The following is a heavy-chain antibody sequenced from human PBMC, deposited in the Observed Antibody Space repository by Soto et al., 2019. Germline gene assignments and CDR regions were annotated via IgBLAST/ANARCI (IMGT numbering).Heavy chain of an antibody. CDR1: GYTFTSYG. CDR2: ISAYNGNT. J-gene: IGHJ6*02. CDR3: ARGAVVVPAATTLRGYYYYGMDV. Sequence: ASVKVSCKASGYTFTSYGISWVRQAPGQGLEWMGWISAYNGNTNYAQKLQRRVTMTTDTSTSTAYMELRSLRSDGTAVYYCARGAVVVPAATTLRGYYYYGMDVWGQGTTVTVSS. V-gene: IGHV1-18*04. D-gene: IGHD2-2*01.